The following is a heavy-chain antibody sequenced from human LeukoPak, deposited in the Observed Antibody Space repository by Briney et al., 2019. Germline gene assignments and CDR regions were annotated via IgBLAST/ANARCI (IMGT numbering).Heavy chain of an antibody. D-gene: IGHD1-14*01. CDR1: GFTFSSYA. CDR3: ARGGRNFPESYYDY. V-gene: IGHV3-48*01. Sequence: GGSLRLSCAASGFTFSSYAMSWVRQAPGKGLEWVSYISSSSSDINYADSVRGRFTISRDNAKNSLYLQMNSLRAEDTAVYYCARGGRNFPESYYDYWGQGTLVPVSS. CDR2: ISSSSSDI. J-gene: IGHJ4*02.